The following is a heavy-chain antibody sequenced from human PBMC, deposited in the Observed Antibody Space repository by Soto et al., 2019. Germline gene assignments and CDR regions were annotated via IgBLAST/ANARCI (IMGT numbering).Heavy chain of an antibody. J-gene: IGHJ3*02. V-gene: IGHV3-21*01. CDR3: ARALLWFGELLHDAFDI. CDR1: GFTFSSYS. Sequence: GGSLRLSCAASGFTFSSYSMNWVRQAPGKGLEWVSSISVSSSYIYYADSVKGRFTISRDNAKNSLYLQMNSLRAEDTAVYYCARALLWFGELLHDAFDIWGQGTMVTVSS. D-gene: IGHD3-10*01. CDR2: ISVSSSYI.